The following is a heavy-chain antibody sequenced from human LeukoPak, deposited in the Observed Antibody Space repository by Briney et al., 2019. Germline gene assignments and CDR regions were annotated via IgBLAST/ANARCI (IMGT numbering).Heavy chain of an antibody. Sequence: PGGSLRLSCAASGFTFSSYAMSWVRQAPGKGLEWVSYISSSGSTIYYADSVKGRFTISRDNSKNSLYLQMTSLRADDTAVYFCARHKSVGGIDYWGQGTLVTVSS. CDR2: ISSSGSTI. V-gene: IGHV3-48*04. CDR3: ARHKSVGGIDY. CDR1: GFTFSSYA. J-gene: IGHJ4*02. D-gene: IGHD1-26*01.